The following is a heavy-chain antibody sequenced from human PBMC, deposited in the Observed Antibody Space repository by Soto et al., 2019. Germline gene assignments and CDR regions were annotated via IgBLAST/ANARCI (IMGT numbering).Heavy chain of an antibody. V-gene: IGHV3-7*01. CDR3: ARVNVWLVSGFYYYDTDV. CDR2: IKQDGSDK. CDR1: GFTFSSYW. Sequence: GGSLRLSCAASGFTFSSYWMTWVRQAPGKGLEWVANIKQDGSDKYYVDSVKGRFTISRDNAENSLYLQMNSLRAEDTAVYYCARVNVWLVSGFYYYDTDVWGKGTTGTCSS. D-gene: IGHD6-19*01. J-gene: IGHJ6*03.